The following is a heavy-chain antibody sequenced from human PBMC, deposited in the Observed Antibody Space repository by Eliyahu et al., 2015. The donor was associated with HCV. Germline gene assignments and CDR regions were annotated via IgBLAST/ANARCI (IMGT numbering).Heavy chain of an antibody. D-gene: IGHD3-3*01. CDR3: ARAVGPDTPEWLPMAALLEYYYYGMDV. CDR2: IYYSGST. V-gene: IGHV4-59*01. Sequence: QVQLQESGPGLVKPSETLSLTCTVSGGSXSSYYWSWIRQPPGKGLEWIGYIYYSGSTNYNPSLKSRVTISVDTSKNQFSLKLSSVTAADTAVYYCARAVGPDTPEWLPMAALLEYYYYGMDVWGQGTTVTVSS. J-gene: IGHJ6*02. CDR1: GGSXSSYY.